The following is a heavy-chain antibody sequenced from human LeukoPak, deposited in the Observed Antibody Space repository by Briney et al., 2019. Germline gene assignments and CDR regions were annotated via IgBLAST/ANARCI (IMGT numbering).Heavy chain of an antibody. J-gene: IGHJ4*02. CDR1: GFTFSSYS. D-gene: IGHD2-21*02. V-gene: IGHV3-21*01. CDR2: ISSSSSYI. CDR3: ARSICGGDCYYTIDY. Sequence: PGGSLRLSCAASGFTFSSYSMNWVRQAPGKGLEWVSSISSSSSYIYYADSVKGRFTISRDNAKNSLYLQMNSLRAEDTAVYYCARSICGGDCYYTIDYWGQGTLVTVSS.